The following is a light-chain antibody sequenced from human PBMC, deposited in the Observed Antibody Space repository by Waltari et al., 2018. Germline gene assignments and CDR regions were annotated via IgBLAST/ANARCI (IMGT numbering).Light chain of an antibody. CDR1: QSVLYSSNNKNY. V-gene: IGKV4-1*01. Sequence: DIVMTQSPDSLAVSLGERATINCKSSQSVLYSSNNKNYLAWYQQKPGQPPKLLIYWASNRESGVPGRFSGSGSGTDFTLTISSLQAEDVAVYYCQQNYETPLTCGGGTKVEIK. J-gene: IGKJ4*01. CDR3: QQNYETPLT. CDR2: WAS.